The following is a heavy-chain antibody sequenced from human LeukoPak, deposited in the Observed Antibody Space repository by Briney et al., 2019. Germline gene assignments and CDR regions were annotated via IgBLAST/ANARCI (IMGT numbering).Heavy chain of an antibody. CDR1: GFTFSDQY. Sequence: GVSLRLSCAASGFTFSDQYMDWIRQVPGKGLEWVSRAKNKVDSYTRQYAASVRGRFSISRDDSKNSLYLQMNSLKTEDTAVYYCTRGHYYGSGTYFDEDTFDIWGRGTMVTVSS. D-gene: IGHD3-10*01. CDR2: AKNKVDSYTR. CDR3: TRGHYYGSGTYFDEDTFDI. J-gene: IGHJ3*02. V-gene: IGHV3-72*01.